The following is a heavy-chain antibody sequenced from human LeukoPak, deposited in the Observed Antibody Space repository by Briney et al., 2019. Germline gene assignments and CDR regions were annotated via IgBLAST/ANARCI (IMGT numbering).Heavy chain of an antibody. J-gene: IGHJ4*02. CDR3: ARSFQDILTPFGY. CDR2: ISSNTAYI. V-gene: IGHV3-21*01. Sequence: GGSLRLSCAASGFTFRSYPMNWVRQAPGKGLEWVSSISSNTAYIYHADSVKGRFTISRDNAKNSLYLYMNSLRAEDTAVYYCARSFQDILTPFGYWGREPWSPSPQ. CDR1: GFTFRSYP. D-gene: IGHD3-9*01.